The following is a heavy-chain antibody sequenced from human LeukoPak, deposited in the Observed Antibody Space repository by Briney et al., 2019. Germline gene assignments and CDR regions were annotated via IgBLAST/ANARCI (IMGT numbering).Heavy chain of an antibody. CDR3: AKGTVDTMVCSYFDY. CDR1: GFTFSSYA. V-gene: IGHV3-23*01. J-gene: IGHJ4*02. Sequence: GGSLRLSCAASGFTFSSYAMSWVRQAPGKGLEWVSAISGSGGSTYYADSVKGRFTISRDNSKNTLYLQMNSLRAEDTAVYYCAKGTVDTMVCSYFDYWGQGTLVTVSS. D-gene: IGHD3-10*01. CDR2: ISGSGGST.